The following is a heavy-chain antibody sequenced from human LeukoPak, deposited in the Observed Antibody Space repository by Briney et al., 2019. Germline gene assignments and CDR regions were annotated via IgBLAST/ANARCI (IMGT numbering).Heavy chain of an antibody. CDR3: XXDRKVGAGVPRFDY. D-gene: IGHD1-26*01. V-gene: IGHV3-7*01. J-gene: IGHJ4*02. Sequence: GGSLRLSCAASGFPFTNYWMIWVRQAPGKRPEWVGNINQDGSETNYVDSVKGRFSMSRDNAKTSLYLQMNSLRAENTAVYYCXXDRKVGAGVPRFDYWGQGALVTVPS. CDR1: GFPFTNYW. CDR2: INQDGSET.